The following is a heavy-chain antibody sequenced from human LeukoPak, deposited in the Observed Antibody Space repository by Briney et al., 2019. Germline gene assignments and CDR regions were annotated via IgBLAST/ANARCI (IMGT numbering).Heavy chain of an antibody. Sequence: SETLSLTCTVSGGSISSSYWSWIRQPPGKGLEWIGYTSYSGSTDYNPSLKSRVTMSVDTSKNQFSLKLTSVIAADTAVYYCARDKDWNFDWGQGTLVTVSS. J-gene: IGHJ4*02. V-gene: IGHV4-59*12. D-gene: IGHD1-7*01. CDR3: ARDKDWNFD. CDR2: TSYSGST. CDR1: GGSISSSY.